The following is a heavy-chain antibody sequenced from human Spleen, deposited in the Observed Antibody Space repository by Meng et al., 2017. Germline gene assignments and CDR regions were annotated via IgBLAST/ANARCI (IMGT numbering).Heavy chain of an antibody. CDR1: GITFSSYA. J-gene: IGHJ4*02. CDR3: AKDPATAIEGYFDY. V-gene: IGHV3-23*01. Sequence: GESLKISCAASGITFSSYAMSWVRQAPGKGLEWVSVISGGGGSTYYADSVKGRFTISRDNSKNTLYLQMNSLRTEDTAVYHCAKDPATAIEGYFDYWGRGTLVTVSS. CDR2: ISGGGGST. D-gene: IGHD2-2*02.